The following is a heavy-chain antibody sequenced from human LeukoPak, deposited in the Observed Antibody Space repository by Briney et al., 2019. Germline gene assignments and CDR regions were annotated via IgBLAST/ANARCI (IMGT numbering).Heavy chain of an antibody. CDR2: ISGSGGHT. J-gene: IGHJ4*02. D-gene: IGHD3-22*01. Sequence: GGSLRLSCAASGFTFSSYAMGWVRQAPGKGPEWVSSISGSGGHTYFADSVKGRFTISRDNSKNTLDLQMNSLKVVDTAVYYCAKFRYHSNDNNYLDFNYWGQGTLVTVSS. CDR3: AKFRYHSNDNNYLDFNY. V-gene: IGHV3-23*01. CDR1: GFTFSSYA.